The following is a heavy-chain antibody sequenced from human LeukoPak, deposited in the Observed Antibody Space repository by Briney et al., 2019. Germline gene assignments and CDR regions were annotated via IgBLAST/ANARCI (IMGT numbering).Heavy chain of an antibody. CDR1: GYSFTNYW. D-gene: IGHD2-15*01. Sequence: GESLKISCKASGYSFTNYWIGWVRQVPGKGLELMGIIYPGDSDTRYSPAFQGQVTISADKSISTAYLQWSSLKASDTAMYYCARHYGYCRGGSCYSFDPWGQGTLVTVSS. CDR2: IYPGDSDT. J-gene: IGHJ5*02. CDR3: ARHYGYCRGGSCYSFDP. V-gene: IGHV5-51*01.